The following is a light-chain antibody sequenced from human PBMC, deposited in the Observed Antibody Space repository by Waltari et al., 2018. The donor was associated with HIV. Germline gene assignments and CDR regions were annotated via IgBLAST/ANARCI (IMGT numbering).Light chain of an antibody. J-gene: IGLJ2*01. Sequence: VLTQPPSVSVSPGQTASITCSGDQLGDKFVCWYQQRPGQPPVLVMYQDSKRPSGIPERFSGSNSGNTATLTITGTQSMDEADYYCQAWDRSVVFGGGTKLTVL. CDR3: QAWDRSVV. V-gene: IGLV3-1*01. CDR2: QDS. CDR1: QLGDKF.